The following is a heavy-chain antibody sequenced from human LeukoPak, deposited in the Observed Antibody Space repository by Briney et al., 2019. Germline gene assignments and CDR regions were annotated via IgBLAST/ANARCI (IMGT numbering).Heavy chain of an antibody. CDR1: GDSVSSNSVT. D-gene: IGHD6-19*01. Sequence: SQTLSLTCAISGDSVSSNSVTWNWIRQSPSRGLEWLVRTYYRSKWYFQYAVSFKSRMTINPDTFKNQFSLQLNSVTPEDAAVCYCVREVDLASIRDYWGQGILVTVSS. J-gene: IGHJ4*02. V-gene: IGHV6-1*01. CDR2: TYYRSKWYF. CDR3: VREVDLASIRDY.